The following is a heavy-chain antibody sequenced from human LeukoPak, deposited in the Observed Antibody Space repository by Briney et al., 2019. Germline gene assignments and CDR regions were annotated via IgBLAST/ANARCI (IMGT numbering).Heavy chain of an antibody. D-gene: IGHD6-19*01. CDR3: ARADPVGSGHAGFYSDY. V-gene: IGHV1-8*01. Sequence: ASVKVSCKASGYTFTSYDINWVRQATGQGLEWMGWMNPNSGNTGYAQKFQGRVTMTRNTSISTAYMELSSLRSDDTAVYFCARADPVGSGHAGFYSDYWGQGTLVTVSS. CDR1: GYTFTSYD. J-gene: IGHJ4*02. CDR2: MNPNSGNT.